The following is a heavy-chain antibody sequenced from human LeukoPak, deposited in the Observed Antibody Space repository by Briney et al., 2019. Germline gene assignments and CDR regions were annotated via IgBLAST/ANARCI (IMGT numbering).Heavy chain of an antibody. V-gene: IGHV1-69*13. Sequence: SVNVSCKASGGTFSSYAISWVRQAPGQGLEWMGGIIPIFGTANYAQKFQGRVTITADESTSTAYMELSSLRSEETAVYYCARAGVVVPAARNYYYGMDVWGKGTAVTVSS. CDR2: IIPIFGTA. J-gene: IGHJ6*04. CDR3: ARAGVVVPAARNYYYGMDV. D-gene: IGHD2-2*01. CDR1: GGTFSSYA.